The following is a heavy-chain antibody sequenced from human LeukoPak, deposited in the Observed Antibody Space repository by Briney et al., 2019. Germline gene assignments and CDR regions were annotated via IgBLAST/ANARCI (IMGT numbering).Heavy chain of an antibody. CDR1: GFIYSHYW. CDR2: IKEGGSEK. J-gene: IGHJ4*02. CDR3: AGMKVGC. Sequence: GGSLRLSCAASGFIYSHYWMTWVRQAPGKGLEWVASIKEGGSEKYYVDSVKGRFTISRDNAKTSLYLQMNTVTSEDTAVYFCAGMKVGCWGQGTLVTVSS. V-gene: IGHV3-7*01.